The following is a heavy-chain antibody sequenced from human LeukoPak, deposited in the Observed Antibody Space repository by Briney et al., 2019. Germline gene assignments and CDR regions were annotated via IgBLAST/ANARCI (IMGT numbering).Heavy chain of an antibody. D-gene: IGHD3-9*01. J-gene: IGHJ4*02. CDR2: ISWNSGSI. CDR1: GFTFDDYA. V-gene: IGHV3-9*01. CDR3: AKDKYDILTGEFDY. Sequence: PGGSLRLSCAASGFTFDDYAMHWVRQAPGKGLDWVSGISWNSGSIGYADSVKGRFTISRDNAKNSLYLQMNSLRAEDTALYYCAKDKYDILTGEFDYWGQGTLVTVSS.